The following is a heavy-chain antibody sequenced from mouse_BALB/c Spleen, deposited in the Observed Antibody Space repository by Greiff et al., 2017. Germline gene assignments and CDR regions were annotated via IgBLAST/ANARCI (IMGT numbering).Heavy chain of an antibody. CDR1: GFSLTSYD. CDR3: VRGGGPGGSWCFDV. Sequence: QVQLKESGPGLVAPSQSLSITCTVSGFSLTSYDISWIRQPPGKGLEWLGVIWTGGGTNYNSAVMSRLSISKDNSKSQVFLKMNSLRTDDTAVYYCVRGGGPGGSWCFDVWGAGTTVTVSA. CDR2: IWTGGGT. D-gene: IGHD1-1*02. J-gene: IGHJ1*01. V-gene: IGHV2-9-2*01.